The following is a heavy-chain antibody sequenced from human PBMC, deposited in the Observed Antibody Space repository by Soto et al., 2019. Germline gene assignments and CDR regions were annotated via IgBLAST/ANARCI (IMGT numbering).Heavy chain of an antibody. V-gene: IGHV1-8*01. D-gene: IGHD6-19*01. Sequence: QVQLVQSGAEVKQPGASMRVSCRASGFSFTSFEIHWVRQAPGQGLEWVVRINLKSGDTVLAPRFQGIAAMTRNTAISTDNMEVSGLKVEDTAVYYCARGRGVVAGGMLDYWGQGTPVTVSS. CDR2: INLKSGDT. CDR1: GFSFTSFE. J-gene: IGHJ4*02. CDR3: ARGRGVVAGGMLDY.